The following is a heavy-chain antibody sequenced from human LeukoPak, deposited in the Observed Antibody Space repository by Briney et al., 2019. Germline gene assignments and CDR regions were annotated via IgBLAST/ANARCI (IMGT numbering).Heavy chain of an antibody. D-gene: IGHD6-13*01. V-gene: IGHV3-23*01. J-gene: IGHJ5*02. Sequence: GGSLTLSCAASGFTFSSYAMSWVRQAPGKGLGWVSAISGSGGSTYYADSVKGRFTISRDNSKNSLYLQMNSLRAEDTAVYYCAKWRGTSWPKGDWFHPWGQGTLVTVSS. CDR2: ISGSGGST. CDR3: AKWRGTSWPKGDWFHP. CDR1: GFTFSSYA.